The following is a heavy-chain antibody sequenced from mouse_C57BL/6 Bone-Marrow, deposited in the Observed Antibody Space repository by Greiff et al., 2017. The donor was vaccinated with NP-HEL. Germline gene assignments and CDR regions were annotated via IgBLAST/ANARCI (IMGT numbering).Heavy chain of an antibody. CDR1: GYAFTNYL. Sequence: QVQLQQSGAELVRPGTSVKVSCKASGYAFTNYLIEWVKQRPGQGLEWFGVINPGSGGTNYNEKFKGKATLTADKSSSTAYMQLSSLTSEDSAVYFCARGPNYSWFAYWGQGTLVTVSA. V-gene: IGHV1-54*01. CDR3: ARGPNYSWFAY. CDR2: INPGSGGT. J-gene: IGHJ3*01. D-gene: IGHD1-1*01.